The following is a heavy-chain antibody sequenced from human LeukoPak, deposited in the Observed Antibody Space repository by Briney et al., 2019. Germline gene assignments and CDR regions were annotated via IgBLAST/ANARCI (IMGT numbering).Heavy chain of an antibody. Sequence: PGGSLRLSCAASGFTFSSYAMSWVRQAPGKGLEWVSAVSGSGSSTYYADSVKGRFTISRDNSKNTLYLQMNSLRAEDTAVYYCAKAGRGYYYYAMDVWGQGTTVTVSS. CDR2: VSGSGSST. CDR1: GFTFSSYA. J-gene: IGHJ6*02. V-gene: IGHV3-23*01. CDR3: AKAGRGYYYYAMDV.